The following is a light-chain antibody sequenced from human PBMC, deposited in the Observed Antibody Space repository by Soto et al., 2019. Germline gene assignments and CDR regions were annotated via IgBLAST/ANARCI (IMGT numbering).Light chain of an antibody. CDR2: EVT. V-gene: IGLV2-8*01. CDR3: SSYAGSNNPYV. Sequence: QSVLTQPPSASGSPGQSVTISCTGTSGDICGYDYVSWYQQHPGKAPKLMIYEVTKRPLGVPDRFSGSKSGNTASLTVSGLQAEDEADYYCSSYAGSNNPYVFGTGTKLTVL. J-gene: IGLJ1*01. CDR1: SGDICGYDY.